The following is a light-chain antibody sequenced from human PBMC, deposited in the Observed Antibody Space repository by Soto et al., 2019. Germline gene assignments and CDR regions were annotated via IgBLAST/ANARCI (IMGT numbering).Light chain of an antibody. Sequence: QSALTQPASVSGSPGQSITISCTGTGSDVGSYNNLVSWYQQHPGKAPKAMIYEVNKRPSGVSNRFSGSKSGNTASLTISGLQAEDEADYYCCSYTHGNTFFGSGTKVTVL. V-gene: IGLV2-23*02. CDR3: CSYTHGNTF. CDR1: GSDVGSYNNL. CDR2: EVN. J-gene: IGLJ6*01.